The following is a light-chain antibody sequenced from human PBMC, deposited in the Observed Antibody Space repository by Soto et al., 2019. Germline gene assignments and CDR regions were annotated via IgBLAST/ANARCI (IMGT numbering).Light chain of an antibody. CDR1: PSISNF. Sequence: DIQMTKSPSSLSAFVGARVTIACRASPSISNFLNWYQQKPGKAPKLLIYAASILQSAVPSRFSGSGSGTDFTLTISSLQPEDFATYYCQQSYNTPWTFGQGTKVEVK. J-gene: IGKJ1*01. V-gene: IGKV1-39*01. CDR2: AAS. CDR3: QQSYNTPWT.